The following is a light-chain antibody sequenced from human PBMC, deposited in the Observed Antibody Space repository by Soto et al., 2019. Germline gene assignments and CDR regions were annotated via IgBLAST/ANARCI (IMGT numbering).Light chain of an antibody. CDR2: KAS. J-gene: IGKJ1*01. Sequence: DIQMTQSPSTPSASVGDRVTITCRASQSTSSWLAWYQQKPGKAPKLLIYKASSLESGVPSRFSGSGSGTEFTLTISSLQPDDFATYYCQQYNSYWTFGQGTKVEIK. CDR1: QSTSSW. CDR3: QQYNSYWT. V-gene: IGKV1-5*03.